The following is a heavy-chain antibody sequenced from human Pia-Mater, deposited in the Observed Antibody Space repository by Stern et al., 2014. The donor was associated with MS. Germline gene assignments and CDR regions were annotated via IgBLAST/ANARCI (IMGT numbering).Heavy chain of an antibody. CDR3: ARWAYSSGWYNWFDP. CDR2: IYYSGST. Sequence: QLQLQESGPGLVKPSETLSLTCTVSGGSISSSSYYWGWIRQPPGKGLEWIGSIYYSGSTYYNPSLKSRVTISVDTSKNQFSLKLSLVTAADTAVYYCARWAYSSGWYNWFDPWGQGTLVTVSS. D-gene: IGHD3-22*01. CDR1: GGSISSSSYY. J-gene: IGHJ5*02. V-gene: IGHV4-39*01.